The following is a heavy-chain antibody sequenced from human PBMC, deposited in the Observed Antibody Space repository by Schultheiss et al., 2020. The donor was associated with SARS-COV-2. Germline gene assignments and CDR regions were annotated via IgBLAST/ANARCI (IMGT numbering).Heavy chain of an antibody. J-gene: IGHJ6*02. D-gene: IGHD2-15*01. V-gene: IGHV1-2*02. CDR3: ARDDHIVVGTAYNYGLDV. CDR2: INPNSGAT. CDR1: GYTFTSYG. Sequence: GESLKISCKASGYTFTSYGISWVRQAPGQGLEWMGWINPNSGATNYAQRFQGRVTMTRDTSISTAYMELSRLRSDDTAVYYCARDDHIVVGTAYNYGLDVWGQGTTVTVSS.